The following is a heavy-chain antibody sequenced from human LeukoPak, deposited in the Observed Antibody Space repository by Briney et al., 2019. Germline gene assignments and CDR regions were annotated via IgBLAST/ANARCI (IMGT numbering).Heavy chain of an antibody. CDR2: IYPADSDI. CDR3: ARQEYCSGGSCYTWFDL. V-gene: IGHV5-51*01. D-gene: IGHD2-15*01. CDR1: GYSINNYW. Sequence: GGSLKISCQGSGYSINNYWIGWVRQMPGKGLEWMGIIYPADSDIRYSPSFQGQVTISADKSISTAYLQWSSLKASDTAMYYCARQEYCSGGSCYTWFDLWGQGTLVTVSS. J-gene: IGHJ5*02.